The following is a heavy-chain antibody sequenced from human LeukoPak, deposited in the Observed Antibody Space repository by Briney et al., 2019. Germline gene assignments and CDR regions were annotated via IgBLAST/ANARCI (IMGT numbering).Heavy chain of an antibody. CDR3: AKITGYSSSWHSDAFDI. CDR2: INSDGSST. D-gene: IGHD6-13*01. V-gene: IGHV3-74*01. J-gene: IGHJ3*02. CDR1: GFTFSSYW. Sequence: GGSLRLSCAASGFTFSSYWMHWVRQAPGKGLVWVSRINSDGSSTSYADSVKGRFTISRDNAKNTLYLQMNSLRAEDTAVYYCAKITGYSSSWHSDAFDIWGQGTMVTVSS.